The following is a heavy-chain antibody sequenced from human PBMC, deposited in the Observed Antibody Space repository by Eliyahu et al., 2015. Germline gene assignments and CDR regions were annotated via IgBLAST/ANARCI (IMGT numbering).Heavy chain of an antibody. CDR1: GXXFXXYA. V-gene: IGHV1-69*01. CDR3: ARGPSRIVLVVYAPLDY. J-gene: IGHJ4*02. Sequence: QVQLVQSGAEVKKPGSSVKVSCKASGXXFXXYAIXWVRXAPGQGLEWMGGIIPIFGTANYAQKFQGRVTITADESTSTAYMELSSLRSEDTAVYYCARGPSRIVLVVYAPLDYWGQGTLVTVSS. D-gene: IGHD2-8*02. CDR2: IIPIFGTA.